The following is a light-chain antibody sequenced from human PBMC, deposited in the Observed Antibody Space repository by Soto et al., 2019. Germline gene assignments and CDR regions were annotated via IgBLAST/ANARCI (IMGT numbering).Light chain of an antibody. CDR2: EVS. V-gene: IGLV2-23*02. Sequence: QSALTQPASVSGSPGQSITISCTGTSSDVGSYNLVSWYQQHPGKAPKLMIYEVSKRPSGVSNRFSGSKSGNTASLTISGLQAEDEADYYCCSYAGSSTSVFGPGTKVTVL. CDR1: SSDVGSYNL. J-gene: IGLJ1*01. CDR3: CSYAGSSTSV.